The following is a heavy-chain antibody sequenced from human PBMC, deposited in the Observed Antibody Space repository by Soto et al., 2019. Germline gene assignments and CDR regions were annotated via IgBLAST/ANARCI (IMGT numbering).Heavy chain of an antibody. Sequence: GGSLRLSCAASGFTFSSYWMSWVRQAPGKGLEWVANIKQDGSEKYYVDSVKGRFTISRDNAKNSLYLQMNSLRAEDTAVYYCAREGEWLLLRGGYYYYYYMDVWGKGTTVTVSS. CDR1: GFTFSSYW. CDR3: AREGEWLLLRGGYYYYYYMDV. J-gene: IGHJ6*03. V-gene: IGHV3-7*01. CDR2: IKQDGSEK. D-gene: IGHD3-3*01.